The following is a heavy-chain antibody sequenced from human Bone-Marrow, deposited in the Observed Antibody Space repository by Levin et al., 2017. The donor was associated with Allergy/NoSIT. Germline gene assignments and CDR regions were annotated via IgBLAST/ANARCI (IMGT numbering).Heavy chain of an antibody. CDR2: ISSSSSYI. CDR3: ARDKMIFGVVKGINYPDLLYYYYYGMDV. V-gene: IGHV3-21*01. J-gene: IGHJ6*02. CDR1: GFTFSSYS. Sequence: GGSLRLSCAASGFTFSSYSMNWVRQAPGKGLEWVSSISSSSSYIYYADSVKGRFTISRDNAKNSLYLQMNSLRAEDTAVYYCARDKMIFGVVKGINYPDLLYYYYYGMDVWGQGTTVTVSS. D-gene: IGHD3-3*01.